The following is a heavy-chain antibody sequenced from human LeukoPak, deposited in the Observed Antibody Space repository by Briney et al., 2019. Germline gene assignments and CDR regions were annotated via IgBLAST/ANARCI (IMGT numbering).Heavy chain of an antibody. J-gene: IGHJ4*02. CDR2: IMPDGSEQ. V-gene: IGHV3-7*01. CDR1: GFTFSNYW. CDR3: ARDHYYGSGSHRFYFDY. Sequence: GGSLRLSCAASGFTFSNYWMTWVRQAPGKGPECVAHIMPDGSEQDYADSVKGRFTISRDNAKNSLYLQMNSLRAEDTAVYYCARDHYYGSGSHRFYFDYWGQGTLVTVSS. D-gene: IGHD3-10*01.